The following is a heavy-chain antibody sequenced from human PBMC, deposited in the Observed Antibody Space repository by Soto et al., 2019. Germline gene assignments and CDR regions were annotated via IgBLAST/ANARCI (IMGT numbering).Heavy chain of an antibody. CDR1: GFSFSIYW. D-gene: IGHD1-7*01. V-gene: IGHV3-74*01. J-gene: IGHJ4*02. CDR3: ARGARNYYYFDY. Sequence: EVQLVESGGGLVQPGGSLRLSCEASGFSFSIYWMHWVRQAPGTGLVWVSRIYTDGSRADYADSVKGRFTISRDNAKNTVYLQVNGLGAEDTAVYYCARGARNYYYFDYWGQGTLVTVSS. CDR2: IYTDGSRA.